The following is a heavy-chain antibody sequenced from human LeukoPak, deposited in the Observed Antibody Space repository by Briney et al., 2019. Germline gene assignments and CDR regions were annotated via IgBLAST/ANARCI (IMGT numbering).Heavy chain of an antibody. J-gene: IGHJ3*02. CDR3: ASVFYYGSGSYVMDAFDI. CDR2: ISSSSSYI. D-gene: IGHD3-10*01. CDR1: GFTFSSYS. Sequence: PGGSLRLSCAASGFTFSSYSMNWVRQAPGKGLEWVSSISSSSSYIYYADSVKGRFTISRDNAKNSLYLQMNSLRAEDTAVYYCASVFYYGSGSYVMDAFDIWGQGTMVTVSS. V-gene: IGHV3-21*01.